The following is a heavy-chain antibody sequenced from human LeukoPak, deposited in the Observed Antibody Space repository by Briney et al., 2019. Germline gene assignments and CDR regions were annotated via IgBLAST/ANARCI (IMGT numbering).Heavy chain of an antibody. CDR3: ARDIKQQWLGWHYFDY. CDR2: IYYSGST. V-gene: IGHV4-59*01. Sequence: SETLSLTCTVSGGSISSYYWSWIRQPPGKGLEWSGYIYYSGSTNYNPSLKSRVTISVDTSKNQFSLKLSSVTAADTAVYYCARDIKQQWLGWHYFDYWGQGTLVTVSS. J-gene: IGHJ4*02. CDR1: GGSISSYY. D-gene: IGHD6-19*01.